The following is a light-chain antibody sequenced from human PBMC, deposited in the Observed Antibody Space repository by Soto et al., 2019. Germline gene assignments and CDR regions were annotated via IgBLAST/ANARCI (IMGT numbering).Light chain of an antibody. CDR3: QQYISTRT. V-gene: IGKV1-5*03. Sequence: DVQMTQSPATLSASIGDRVTITCRAGQNIEGWLAWYQQKPGKAPNLLIYGASTLESGVPSRFSGSGYGTEFTLIISSLQPDDSGTYYCQQYISTRTFGQGTKVEVK. J-gene: IGKJ1*01. CDR1: QNIEGW. CDR2: GAS.